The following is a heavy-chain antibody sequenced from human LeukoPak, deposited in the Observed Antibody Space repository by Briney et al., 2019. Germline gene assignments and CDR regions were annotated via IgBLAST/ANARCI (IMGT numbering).Heavy chain of an antibody. V-gene: IGHV3-43*01. CDR2: ISWDGGST. J-gene: IGHJ4*02. D-gene: IGHD1-26*01. Sequence: GGSLRLSCAASGFTFDDYTMHWVRQAPGKGLEWVSLISWDGGSTYYADSVKGRSTISRDNSKNSLYMQMNSLRAEDTAVYYCARGSVGATDSALFLVYWGQGTLVTVSS. CDR3: ARGSVGATDSALFLVY. CDR1: GFTFDDYT.